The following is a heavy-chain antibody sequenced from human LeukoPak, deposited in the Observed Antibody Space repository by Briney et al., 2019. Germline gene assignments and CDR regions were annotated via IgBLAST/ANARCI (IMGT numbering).Heavy chain of an antibody. CDR3: VKEKGWYCSSASCPIFDY. D-gene: IGHD2-2*01. J-gene: IGHJ4*02. CDR2: ISYDGSNK. CDR1: GFTFDDYA. Sequence: GGSLRLSCAASGFTFDDYAMHWVRQAPGKGLEWVAVISYDGSNKYYADSVKGRFTISRDNSKNTLFLQMNSLRAEDTAVYYCVKEKGWYCSSASCPIFDYWGQGTLVTVSS. V-gene: IGHV3-30-3*01.